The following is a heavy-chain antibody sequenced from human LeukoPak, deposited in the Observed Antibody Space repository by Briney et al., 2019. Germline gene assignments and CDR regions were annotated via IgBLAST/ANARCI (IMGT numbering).Heavy chain of an antibody. CDR1: GYTFTSYG. V-gene: IGHV1-18*01. CDR2: ISAYNGNT. CDR3: ASGYGDYYYYYGMDV. Sequence: GGPVKVSCKASGYTFTSYGISWVRQAPGQGLEWMGWISAYNGNTNYAQKLQGRVTMTTDTSTSTAYMELRSLRSDDTAVYYCASGYGDYYYYYGMDVWGQGTTVTVSS. J-gene: IGHJ6*02. D-gene: IGHD4-17*01.